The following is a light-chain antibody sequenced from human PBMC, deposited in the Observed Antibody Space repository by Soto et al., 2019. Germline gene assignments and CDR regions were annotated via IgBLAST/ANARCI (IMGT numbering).Light chain of an antibody. CDR3: QSFDISLSGYV. V-gene: IGLV1-40*01. J-gene: IGLJ1*01. CDR1: SSNIGAGCD. CDR2: ANT. Sequence: QSVLTQPPSVSGAPGQRVTISCTGSSSNIGAGCDVHWYQQLPGTAPKLIIYANTNRPSGVPDRFSGSKSGTSASLAITGLQAEDEADYYCQSFDISLSGYVFATGTKLTVL.